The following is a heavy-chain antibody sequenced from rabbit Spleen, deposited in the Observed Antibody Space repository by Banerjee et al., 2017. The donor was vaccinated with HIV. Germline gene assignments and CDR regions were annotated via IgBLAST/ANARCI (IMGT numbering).Heavy chain of an antibody. V-gene: IGHV1S40*01. J-gene: IGHJ4*01. CDR1: GFSFSSSDY. CDR3: ARDGAGGSYFAL. CDR2: IAGISSGFT. D-gene: IGHD8-1*01. Sequence: QSLEESGGDLVKPGASLTLTCTASGFSFSSSDYMCWVRQAPGKGLEWISCIAGISSGFTYSATWAKGRVTCSKTSSTTVTLQMTSLTAADTATYFCARDGAGGSYFALWGPGTLVTVS.